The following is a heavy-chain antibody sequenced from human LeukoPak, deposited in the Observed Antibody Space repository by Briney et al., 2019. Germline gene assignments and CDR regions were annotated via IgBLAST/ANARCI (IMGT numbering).Heavy chain of an antibody. CDR1: GGSISTYY. J-gene: IGHJ3*02. Sequence: PSETLSLTCTVSGGSISTYYWSWIRQPPGKGLEWIGYIYYTGSTNYNPSLKSRVTISVDTSKNQFSLKQSSVTAADTAVYYCARMGSDDAFDIWGQGTMVTVSS. CDR3: ARMGSDDAFDI. D-gene: IGHD1-26*01. CDR2: IYYTGST. V-gene: IGHV4-59*01.